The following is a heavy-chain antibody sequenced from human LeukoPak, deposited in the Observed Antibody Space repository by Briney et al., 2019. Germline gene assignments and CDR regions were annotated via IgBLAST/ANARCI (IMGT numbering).Heavy chain of an antibody. Sequence: ASVKVSCKASGYTFTSYGISWVRQAPGQGLEWMGWISAYNGNTNYPQKLQGRVTMTTDTSTSTAYMELRSLRSDDTAVFYCARDQYREVLSIPSAMNYWGQGTLVTVTS. J-gene: IGHJ4*02. CDR2: ISAYNGNT. D-gene: IGHD2-2*01. V-gene: IGHV1-18*01. CDR1: GYTFTSYG. CDR3: ARDQYREVLSIPSAMNY.